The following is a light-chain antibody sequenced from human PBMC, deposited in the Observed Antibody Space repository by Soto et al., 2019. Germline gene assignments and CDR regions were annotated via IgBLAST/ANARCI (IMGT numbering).Light chain of an antibody. J-gene: IGKJ1*01. CDR1: QNVNSN. CDR2: GAS. V-gene: IGKV3-15*01. Sequence: EIVMTQSPATLSVSPGEGATLSCRASQNVNSNLAWYQQKPGQAPRLLIYGASTRATGIPARFSASGTGTDFTLTISRLEPEDFAVYYCQQYSASPRTFGQGTKVDIK. CDR3: QQYSASPRT.